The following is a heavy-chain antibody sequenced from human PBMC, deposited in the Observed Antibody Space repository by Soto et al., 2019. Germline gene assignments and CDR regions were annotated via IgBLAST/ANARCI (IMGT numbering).Heavy chain of an antibody. J-gene: IGHJ4*02. CDR2: ISSSSSYI. Sequence: EVQLVESGGGLVKPGGSLRLSCAASGFTFSSYSMNLVRQAPGKGLEWVSSISSSSSYIYYADSVKGRFTISRDNAKNSLYLQMNSLRAEDTAVYYCARDHSGSYSEMGYWGQGTLVTVSS. CDR3: ARDHSGSYSEMGY. V-gene: IGHV3-21*01. CDR1: GFTFSSYS. D-gene: IGHD1-26*01.